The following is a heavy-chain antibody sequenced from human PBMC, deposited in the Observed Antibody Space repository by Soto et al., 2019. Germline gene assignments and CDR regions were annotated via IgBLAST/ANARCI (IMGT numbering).Heavy chain of an antibody. Sequence: EXLKISCKCSGYXFPSSLRAWVRHMPGKGLEWMGIIYPGDSDTRYSPSFQGQVTISADKSISTDYLQWSSLKASEKAMYYFARQDPQKYSSSYASMDVWGQGNTV. CDR3: ARQDPQKYSSSYASMDV. V-gene: IGHV5-51*01. J-gene: IGHJ6*02. D-gene: IGHD6-6*01. CDR1: GYXFPSSL. CDR2: IYPGDSDT.